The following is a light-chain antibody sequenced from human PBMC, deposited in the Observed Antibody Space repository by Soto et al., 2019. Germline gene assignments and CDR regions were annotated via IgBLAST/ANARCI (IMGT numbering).Light chain of an antibody. Sequence: EIVLTQSPGTPSLSPGERATLSCRASQSVSSTYLAWYQQRPGQAPRLLIYGASSRATGIPDRFSGSGSGTDFTLTISRLEPEDFAVYYCHQYSSSTKTFGQGTKVDIK. J-gene: IGKJ1*01. V-gene: IGKV3-20*01. CDR1: QSVSSTY. CDR2: GAS. CDR3: HQYSSSTKT.